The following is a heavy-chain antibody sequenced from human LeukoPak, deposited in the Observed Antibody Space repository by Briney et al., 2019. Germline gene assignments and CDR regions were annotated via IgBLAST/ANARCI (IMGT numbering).Heavy chain of an antibody. D-gene: IGHD2-15*01. CDR3: ARIDGIGGYAFDI. CDR2: IYYSGST. CDR1: GGSISSGSYY. Sequence: SQTLSLTCTVSGGSISSGSYYWSWIRQPAGKGLEWIGYIYYSGSTYYNPSLKSRVTMSVDTSKNQFSLKLSSVTAVDTAVYYCARIDGIGGYAFDIWGQGTMVTVSS. J-gene: IGHJ3*02. V-gene: IGHV4-61*09.